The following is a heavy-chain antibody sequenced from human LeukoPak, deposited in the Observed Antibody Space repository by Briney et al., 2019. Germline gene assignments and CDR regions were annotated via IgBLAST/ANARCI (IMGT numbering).Heavy chain of an antibody. CDR1: GGTFSSYA. CDR3: ARSFTAREYLSPLAAAGKRVSRVRMDV. D-gene: IGHD6-13*01. V-gene: IGHV1-18*01. CDR2: ISAYNGNT. J-gene: IGHJ6*02. Sequence: ASVKVSCKASGGTFSSYAISWVRQAPGQGLEWMGWISAYNGNTNYAQKLQGRVTMTTDTSTSTAYMELRSLRSDDTAVYYCARSFTAREYLSPLAAAGKRVSRVRMDVWGQGTTVTVSS.